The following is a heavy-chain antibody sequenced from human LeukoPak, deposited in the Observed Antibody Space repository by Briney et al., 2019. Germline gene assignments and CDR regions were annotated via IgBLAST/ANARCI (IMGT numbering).Heavy chain of an antibody. CDR2: IYYSGST. J-gene: IGHJ4*02. CDR1: GGSISSYY. D-gene: IGHD5-12*01. CDR3: ARGNIVATVIDY. V-gene: IGHV4-59*01. Sequence: PSETLSLTCTVSGGSISSYYWSWIRQPPGKGLEWIGYIYYSGSTNYNPSLKSRVTISVDTSKNQFSLKLSSVTAADTAVYYCARGNIVATVIDYWGQGTLVPVSS.